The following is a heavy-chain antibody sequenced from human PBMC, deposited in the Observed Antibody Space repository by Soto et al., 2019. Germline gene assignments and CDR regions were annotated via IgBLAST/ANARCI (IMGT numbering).Heavy chain of an antibody. J-gene: IGHJ4*02. CDR1: GFSLSNATLG. V-gene: IGHV2-26*01. CDR3: ARILDRGGYAYYFDS. CDR2: IFSDDGK. Sequence: QVTLKESGPVLVKPTETLTLTCTVSGFSLSNATLGVSWIRQPPGKALEWLAHIFSDDGKSYRTSLKRRLTISKDTSKSQVVLTMANMDPVDTATYYCARILDRGGYAYYFDSWGQGTLVTVSS. D-gene: IGHD2-2*03.